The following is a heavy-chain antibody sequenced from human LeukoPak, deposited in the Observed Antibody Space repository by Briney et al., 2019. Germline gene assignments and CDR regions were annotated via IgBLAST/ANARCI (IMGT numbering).Heavy chain of an antibody. CDR1: GVSISSSNW. V-gene: IGHV4-4*02. CDR3: ARDRQQYYDFWSGYWNLHYYGMDV. J-gene: IGHJ6*02. CDR2: IYHSGST. Sequence: PSGTLSLTCAVSGVSISSSNWWSWVRQPPGKGLEWIGEIYHSGSTNYNPSLKSRVTTSVDKSKNQFSLKLSSVTAADTAVYYCARDRQQYYDFWSGYWNLHYYGMDVWGQGTTVTVSS. D-gene: IGHD3-3*01.